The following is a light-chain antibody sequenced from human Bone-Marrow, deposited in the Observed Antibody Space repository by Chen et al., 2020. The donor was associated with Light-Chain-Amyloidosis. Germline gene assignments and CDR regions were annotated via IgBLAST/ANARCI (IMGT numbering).Light chain of an antibody. CDR2: SDT. V-gene: IGLV3-25*03. CDR3: QSADSSGTYEVI. CDR1: DLPTKY. Sequence: ELTQPPSVSVSPGQTARITCSGDDLPTKYAYWYQQKPGQAPVLVIHSDTERPSGISERFSGSSSGTTATLTISGVQAEDEADYHCQSADSSGTYEVIFGGGTKLTVL. J-gene: IGLJ2*01.